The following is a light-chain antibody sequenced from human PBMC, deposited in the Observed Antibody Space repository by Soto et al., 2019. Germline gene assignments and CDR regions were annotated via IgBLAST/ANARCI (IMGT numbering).Light chain of an antibody. CDR1: QSFSSSY. V-gene: IGKV3-20*01. CDR3: QQYGTSPYT. Sequence: DIVLTQSPDTLSLSPGERATLSCRASQSFSSSYLAWYQQKPGQAPRLLIYGASSRATDIPDRFSGSGSGTDFTLTISRLEPEDLAVYYCQQYGTSPYTFGQGTKLEIK. J-gene: IGKJ2*01. CDR2: GAS.